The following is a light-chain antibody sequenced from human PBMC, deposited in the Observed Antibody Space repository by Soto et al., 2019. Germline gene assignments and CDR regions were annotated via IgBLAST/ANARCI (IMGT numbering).Light chain of an antibody. CDR1: SSDVGGYNY. CDR3: SSYTSSSTRL. J-gene: IGLJ1*01. CDR2: DVG. Sequence: QSVLTQPASVSGSPGQSITISCTGSSSDVGGYNYVSWYQQHPGKAPKLMIYDVGNRPSGVSNRFSGSKSGNTAPLTISGLQAEDEADYYCSSYTSSSTRLFGTGTKVTVL. V-gene: IGLV2-14*01.